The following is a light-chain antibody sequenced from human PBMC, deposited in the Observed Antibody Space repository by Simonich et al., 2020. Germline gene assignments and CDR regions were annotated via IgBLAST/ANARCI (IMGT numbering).Light chain of an antibody. CDR2: DAS. J-gene: IGKJ2*01. CDR1: QSVSSSY. Sequence: DIVLTQSPGTLSLSPGERATLSCRARQSVSSSYLAWYQQKPGLAPRLLIYDASSRATGIPDRFSGSGSGTDFTLTISRLEPEDFAVYYCQQYGSSPPYTFGQGTKLEIK. V-gene: IGKV3D-20*01. CDR3: QQYGSSPPYT.